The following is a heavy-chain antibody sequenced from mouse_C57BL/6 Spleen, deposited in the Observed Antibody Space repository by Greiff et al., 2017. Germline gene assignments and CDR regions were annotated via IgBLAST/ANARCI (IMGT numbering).Heavy chain of an antibody. CDR1: GFNIKNTY. D-gene: IGHD3-2*02. CDR3: AAKDSSGLYYFDY. V-gene: IGHV14-3*01. CDR2: IDPANGNT. J-gene: IGHJ2*01. Sequence: VHVKQSVAELVRPGASVKLSCTASGFNIKNTYMHWVKQRPEQGLEWIGRIDPANGNTKYAPKFQGKATITADTSSNTAYLQLSSLTSEDTAIDYCAAKDSSGLYYFDYWGQGTTLTVSS.